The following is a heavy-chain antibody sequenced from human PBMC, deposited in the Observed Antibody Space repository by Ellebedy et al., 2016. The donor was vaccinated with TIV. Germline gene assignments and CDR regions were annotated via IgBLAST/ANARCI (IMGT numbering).Heavy chain of an antibody. CDR2: IWYDGSNK. CDR1: GFTFSSYG. CDR3: ARDRNYDFWSGYYRGYFDL. D-gene: IGHD3-3*01. V-gene: IGHV3-33*01. Sequence: GGSLRLXXAASGFTFSSYGMHWVRQAPGKGLEWVAVIWYDGSNKYYADSVKGRFTISRDNSKNTLYLQMNSLRAEDTAVYYCARDRNYDFWSGYYRGYFDLWGRGTLVTVSS. J-gene: IGHJ2*01.